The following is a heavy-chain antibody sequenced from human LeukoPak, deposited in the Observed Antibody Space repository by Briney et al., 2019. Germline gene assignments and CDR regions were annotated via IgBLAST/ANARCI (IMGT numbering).Heavy chain of an antibody. V-gene: IGHV1-2*02. J-gene: IGHJ5*02. Sequence: ASVKVSCKASGYTFTGYYMHWVRQAPGQGLGWMGWINPNSGGTNYAQKFQGRVTMTRDTSISTAYMELSRLRSDDTAVYYCARGRIYGDSPNWFDPWGQGTLVTVSS. D-gene: IGHD4-17*01. CDR1: GYTFTGYY. CDR2: INPNSGGT. CDR3: ARGRIYGDSPNWFDP.